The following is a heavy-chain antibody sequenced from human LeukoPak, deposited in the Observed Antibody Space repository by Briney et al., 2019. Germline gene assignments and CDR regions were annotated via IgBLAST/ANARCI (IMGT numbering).Heavy chain of an antibody. CDR1: GYTFTSYY. CDR2: INPNSGGT. D-gene: IGHD6-19*01. CDR3: ARSSGWKYNIDY. V-gene: IGHV1-2*02. J-gene: IGHJ4*02. Sequence: ASVKVSCKASGYTFTSYYMHWVRRAPGQGLEWMGWINPNSGGTNYAQKFQGRVTMTRDTSISTAYMELSRLRSDDTAMYYCARSSGWKYNIDYWGQGTLVTVSS.